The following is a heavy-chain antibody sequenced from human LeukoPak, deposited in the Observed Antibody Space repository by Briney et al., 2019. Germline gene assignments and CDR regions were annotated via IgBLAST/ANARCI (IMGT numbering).Heavy chain of an antibody. CDR1: GGSISSGIYY. Sequence: SETLSLTCTVSGGSISSGIYYWSWIRQPAGKGLEWIGRIYTTGSTNYHPSLKSRVTMSLDTSKNQFSLKLTSVTAADTAVYYCARGEQRWLVKNWGQGTLVTVSS. CDR3: ARGEQRWLVKN. J-gene: IGHJ4*02. V-gene: IGHV4-61*02. CDR2: IYTTGST. D-gene: IGHD6-19*01.